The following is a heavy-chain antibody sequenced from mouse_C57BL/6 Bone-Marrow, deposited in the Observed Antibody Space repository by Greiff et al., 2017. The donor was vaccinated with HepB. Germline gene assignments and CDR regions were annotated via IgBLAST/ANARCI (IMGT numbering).Heavy chain of an antibody. CDR1: GFTFSDYG. J-gene: IGHJ2*01. CDR3: ARVGTYYSSFDY. Sequence: EVKLVESGGGLVQPGGSLKLSCAASGFTFSDYGMAWVRQAPRKGPEWVAFISNLAYSIYYADTVTGRFTISRENAKNTLYLEISSLRSEDTAMYYCARVGTYYSSFDYWGQGTTLTVSS. D-gene: IGHD2-12*01. CDR2: ISNLAYSI. V-gene: IGHV5-15*01.